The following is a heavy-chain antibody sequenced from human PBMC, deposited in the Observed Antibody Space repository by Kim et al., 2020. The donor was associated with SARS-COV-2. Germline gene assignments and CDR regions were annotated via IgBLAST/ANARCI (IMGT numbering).Heavy chain of an antibody. CDR2: INTNTGNP. J-gene: IGHJ4*02. CDR3: ARVPPRSGSYYMPDY. CDR1: GYTFTSYA. D-gene: IGHD3-10*01. V-gene: IGHV7-4-1*02. Sequence: PSVKVSCKASGYTFTSYAMNWVRQAPGQGLEWMGWINTNTGNPTYAQGFTGRFVFSLDTSVSTAYLQISSLKAEDTAVYYCARVPPRSGSYYMPDYWGQGTLVTVSS.